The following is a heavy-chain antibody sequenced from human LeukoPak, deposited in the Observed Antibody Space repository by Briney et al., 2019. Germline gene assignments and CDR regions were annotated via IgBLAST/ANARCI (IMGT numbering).Heavy chain of an antibody. CDR2: ISSRQTYR. V-gene: IGHV3-21*01. D-gene: IGHD3-22*01. J-gene: IGHJ4*02. CDR1: GFAFNTYS. CDR3: ARELEDNSGYYYYDL. Sequence: GGSLRLSCAASGFAFNTYSMNWVRQAPGQRLEWVSSISSRQTYRFYADSVKGRFTISRDNDKKLLHLQMSNLRADDTAVYYCARELEDNSGYYYYDLWGQGTLVADSS.